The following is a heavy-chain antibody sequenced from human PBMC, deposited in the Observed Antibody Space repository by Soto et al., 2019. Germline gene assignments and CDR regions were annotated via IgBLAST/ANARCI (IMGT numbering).Heavy chain of an antibody. CDR2: ISNNGGST. D-gene: IGHD3-9*01. Sequence: LGSAACGVSVWNSVVAGVFQAPGKGLEWVSVISNNGGSTYYADSVKGRFTISRDNSKNTLYLQMNSLRAEDTAVYYCAKDESAGYYYFEYWRQGTLVTVSS. CDR3: AKDESAGYYYFEY. V-gene: IGHV3-23*01. J-gene: IGHJ4*02. CDR1: GVSVWNSV.